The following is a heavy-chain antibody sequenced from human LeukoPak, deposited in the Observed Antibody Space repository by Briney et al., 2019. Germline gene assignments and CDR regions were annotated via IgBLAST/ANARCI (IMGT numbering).Heavy chain of an antibody. J-gene: IGHJ4*02. CDR3: ARQGVLLRNYFDS. Sequence: GGSLRLSCAASQFSFSNYAMNWVRQAPGKGLEWVSYINPTSFTIYYADSVRGRFTISRDNPSNSLYLQMDSLTEDDTAVYFCARQGVLLRNYFDSWGQGTQVTVSS. CDR1: QFSFSNYA. V-gene: IGHV3-48*02. CDR2: INPTSFTI. D-gene: IGHD2/OR15-2a*01.